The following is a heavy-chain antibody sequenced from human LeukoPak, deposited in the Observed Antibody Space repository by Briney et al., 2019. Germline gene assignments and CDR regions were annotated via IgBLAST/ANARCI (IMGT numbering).Heavy chain of an antibody. CDR1: GGSFSGYY. Sequence: SSETLSLTCAVYGGSFSGYYWSWIRQPPGKGLEWIGEINHSGSTNYNPSLKSRVAISVDTSKNQFSLKLSSVTAADTAVYYCARPRRYSGYPIDYYYYGMDVWGQGTTVTVSS. V-gene: IGHV4-34*01. CDR3: ARPRRYSGYPIDYYYYGMDV. D-gene: IGHD5-12*01. CDR2: INHSGST. J-gene: IGHJ6*02.